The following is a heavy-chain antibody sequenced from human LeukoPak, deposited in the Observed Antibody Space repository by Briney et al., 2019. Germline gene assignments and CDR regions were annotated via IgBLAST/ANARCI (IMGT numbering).Heavy chain of an antibody. J-gene: IGHJ4*02. CDR3: ARDFRLGELSIAPLDY. D-gene: IGHD3-16*02. V-gene: IGHV3-30-3*01. CDR1: GFTSSDYY. Sequence: RPGGSLRLSCAAPGFTSSDYYMSWIRQAPGKGLEWVAVISYDGSNKYYADSVKGRFTISRDNSKNTLYLQMNSLRAEDTAVYYCARDFRLGELSIAPLDYWGQGTLVTVSS. CDR2: ISYDGSNK.